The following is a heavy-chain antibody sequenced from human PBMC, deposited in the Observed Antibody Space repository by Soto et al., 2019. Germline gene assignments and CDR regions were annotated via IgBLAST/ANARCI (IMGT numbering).Heavy chain of an antibody. Sequence: ASVKVSCKSSGFTFTSYAIHWLRQAPGQRPQWMGWINGGSGNTKYSQDFQGRVTFTRDTFETTAYLERSSRRSEDTAVYYCARVPPWGNSAGDYYIQHYDSWGQGTPVTVSS. CDR2: INGGSGNT. CDR3: ARVPPWGNSAGDYYIQHYDS. CDR1: GFTFTSYA. V-gene: IGHV1-3*01. J-gene: IGHJ4*02. D-gene: IGHD3-10*01.